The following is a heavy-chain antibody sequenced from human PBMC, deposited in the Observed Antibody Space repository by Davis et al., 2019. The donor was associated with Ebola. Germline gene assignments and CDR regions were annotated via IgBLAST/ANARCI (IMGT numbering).Heavy chain of an antibody. D-gene: IGHD3-22*01. Sequence: ASVKVSCKASGYTFTGYYMHWVRQAPGQGLEWMGWINPNSGGTNYAQKFQGRVTMTRDTSISTAYMELSRLRSDDTAVYYCARASYDSSGYYSFGIDYWGQGTLVTVSS. CDR1: GYTFTGYY. J-gene: IGHJ4*02. CDR3: ARASYDSSGYYSFGIDY. V-gene: IGHV1-2*02. CDR2: INPNSGGT.